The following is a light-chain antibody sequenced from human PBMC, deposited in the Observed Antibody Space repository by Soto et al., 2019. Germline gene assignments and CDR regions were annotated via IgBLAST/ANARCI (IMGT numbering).Light chain of an antibody. CDR2: SNN. CDR3: AAWDDSLNGVV. J-gene: IGLJ2*01. V-gene: IGLV1-44*01. Sequence: QSVLTQPPSASGTPGQRVTISCSGSSSNIGGNTVNWYQQLPGTAPKLLIYSNNQRPSGVPDRFSVSKSGTSASLAISGLQSEDEADYYCAAWDDSLNGVVFGGGTKLTVL. CDR1: SSNIGGNT.